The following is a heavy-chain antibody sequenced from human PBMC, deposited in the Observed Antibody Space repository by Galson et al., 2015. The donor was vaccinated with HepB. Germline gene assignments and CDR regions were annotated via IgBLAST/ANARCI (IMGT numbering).Heavy chain of an antibody. CDR1: GFAFVSSS. CDR2: ISSSSSYI. CDR3: ATSGSDHCDSSFFDS. D-gene: IGHD6-6*01. V-gene: IGHV3-21*01. J-gene: IGHJ4*02. Sequence: SLRLSCAASGFAFVSSSMNWVRQAPGKGLEWVSSISSSSSYIFYADSLKGRSTISRDNAKNSLYLQINSLRAEDTAVYYCATSGSDHCDSSFFDSWGQGTLVTVSS.